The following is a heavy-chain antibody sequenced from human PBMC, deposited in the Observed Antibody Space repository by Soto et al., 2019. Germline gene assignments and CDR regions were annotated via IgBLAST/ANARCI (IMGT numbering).Heavy chain of an antibody. CDR2: ISWNSGSI. CDR1: GFTFDDYA. V-gene: IGHV3-9*01. Sequence: SLRLSCASSGFTFDDYAMRWVRQAPGKGLDLVSGISWNSGSIDYADSVKGRFTISRDNAKNSLYLQMNSLRPEDTALYYCAKLAVSGGDYYDSGGYYSPIDYWGQGILVTVSS. D-gene: IGHD3-22*01. J-gene: IGHJ4*02. CDR3: AKLAVSGGDYYDSGGYYSPIDY.